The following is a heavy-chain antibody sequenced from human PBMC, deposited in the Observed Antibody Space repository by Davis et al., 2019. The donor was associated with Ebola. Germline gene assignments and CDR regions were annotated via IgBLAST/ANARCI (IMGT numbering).Heavy chain of an antibody. V-gene: IGHV3-23*01. CDR2: ISGSGGST. D-gene: IGHD1-26*01. CDR3: ARGEVDY. CDR1: GFTFSSYA. J-gene: IGHJ4*02. Sequence: GESLKISCAASGFTFSSYAMSWVRQAPGKGLEWVSAISGSGGSTYYADSVKGRFTISRDNAKNSLYLQMNSLRAEDTAVYYCARGEVDYWGQGTLVTVSS.